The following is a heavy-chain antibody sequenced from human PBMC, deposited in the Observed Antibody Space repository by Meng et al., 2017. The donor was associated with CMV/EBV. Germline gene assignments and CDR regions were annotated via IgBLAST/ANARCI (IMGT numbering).Heavy chain of an antibody. CDR2: IKSKTDGGTT. J-gene: IGHJ4*02. V-gene: IGHV3-15*01. CDR3: TSELGYCSSTSCYVDY. Sequence: GGSLKLSCAASGFTFSNAWMSWVRQAPGKGLEWVGRIKSKTDGGTTDYAAPVKGRFTISRDDSKSTLYLQMNSLKTEDTAVYYYTSELGYCSSTSCYVDYWGQGTLVTVSS. D-gene: IGHD2-2*01. CDR1: GFTFSNAW.